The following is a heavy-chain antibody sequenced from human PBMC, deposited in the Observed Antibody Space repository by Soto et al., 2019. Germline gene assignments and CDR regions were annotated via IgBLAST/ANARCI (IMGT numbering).Heavy chain of an antibody. CDR1: GFSVSSYA. J-gene: IGHJ3*01. Sequence: GGSLRLSCAASGFSVSSYALRWVREAPGKGLEWVSAISGSGGSTYYADSGKGRLTISRDNSKNTLYLQINSLSAEDTAVYYCASWVLRQQAYDVWGLGTTVTVAS. CDR2: ISGSGGST. D-gene: IGHD4-17*01. CDR3: ASWVLRQQAYDV. V-gene: IGHV3-23*01.